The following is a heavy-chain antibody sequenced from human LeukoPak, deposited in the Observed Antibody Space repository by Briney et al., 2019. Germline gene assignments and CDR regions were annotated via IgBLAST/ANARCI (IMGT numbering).Heavy chain of an antibody. CDR1: GYSFTSYW. J-gene: IGHJ4*02. CDR3: ARHIVAAEYYLDY. CDR2: IYPGDSDT. V-gene: IGHV5-51*01. Sequence: GGSLKISCKGSGYSFTSYWIGWVRQMPGKGLEWMGIIYPGDSDTRYSPSFQGQVTISADKSISTAYLQWSSLKASDTATYYCARHIVAAEYYLDYWGQGTLVTVSS. D-gene: IGHD5-12*01.